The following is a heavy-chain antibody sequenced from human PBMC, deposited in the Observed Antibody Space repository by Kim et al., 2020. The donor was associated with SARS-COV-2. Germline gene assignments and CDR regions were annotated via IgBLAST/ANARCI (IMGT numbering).Heavy chain of an antibody. Sequence: GGSLRLSCAASGFTLSSYWMHWVRQVPGKGLVWVSRINGDGSSTTYADPVKGRFTISRDNAKNTLYLQMNSLRVEDTAVYYCAREMYSREGGGYWGQGT. CDR1: GFTLSSYW. V-gene: IGHV3-74*01. CDR3: AREMYSREGGGY. D-gene: IGHD1-26*01. J-gene: IGHJ4*02. CDR2: INGDGSST.